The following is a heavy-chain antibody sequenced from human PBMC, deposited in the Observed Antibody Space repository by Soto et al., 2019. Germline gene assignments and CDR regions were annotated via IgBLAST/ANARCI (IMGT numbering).Heavy chain of an antibody. V-gene: IGHV4-59*01. CDR1: DGSINSDY. CDR3: ARGYYYYYIEV. CDR2: IFYTGST. Sequence: QVRLQESGPGLVKPSETLSLTCTVSDGSINSDYWSWIRQPPGKGLEWIGYIFYTGSTNYNPSLTSRVTISLDTSKNHFSLKLTSVTAADTAVYYCARGYYYYYIEVWGRGTTLTVSS. J-gene: IGHJ6*03.